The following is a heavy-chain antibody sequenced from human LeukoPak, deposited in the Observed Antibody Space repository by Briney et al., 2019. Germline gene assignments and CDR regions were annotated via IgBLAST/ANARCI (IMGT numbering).Heavy chain of an antibody. J-gene: IGHJ4*02. CDR1: GFSFSSYA. Sequence: GGSLRLSCAASGFSFSSYAMSWVRQAPGKGLEWVSIIYDGGTTNYADSVKGRFTISRDTSKNTLFLQMNSLRAEDTAVYYCAKNLPATVYFDYWGQGALVTVSS. V-gene: IGHV3-23*01. CDR2: IYDGGTT. CDR3: AKNLPATVYFDY. D-gene: IGHD2-2*01.